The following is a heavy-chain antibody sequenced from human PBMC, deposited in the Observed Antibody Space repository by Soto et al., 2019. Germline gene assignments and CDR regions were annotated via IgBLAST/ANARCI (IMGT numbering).Heavy chain of an antibody. Sequence: ASVKVSFKASGYTFTSYAMHWVRQAPGQGLEWMGRIIPILGIANYAQKFQGRVTITADKSTSTAYMELSSLRSEDTAVYYCAGEDIVGRIDYWGQGTLVTVSS. CDR3: AGEDIVGRIDY. V-gene: IGHV1-69*04. J-gene: IGHJ4*02. CDR1: GYTFTSYA. CDR2: IIPILGIA. D-gene: IGHD2-15*01.